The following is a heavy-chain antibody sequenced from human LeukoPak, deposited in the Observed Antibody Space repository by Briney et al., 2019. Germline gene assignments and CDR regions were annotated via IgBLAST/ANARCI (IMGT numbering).Heavy chain of an antibody. Sequence: PGASLRLSCAASGFTFSTYPMSWVRQAPGKGLEWVSSISENGAGTYYADSAKGRFIISRDNSRNTMYLQMHSLRVGDTAVYYCASQGTGYHSVWGQGTLVTVSS. J-gene: IGHJ4*02. CDR3: ASQGTGYHSV. V-gene: IGHV3-23*01. D-gene: IGHD3/OR15-3a*01. CDR1: GFTFSTYP. CDR2: ISENGAGT.